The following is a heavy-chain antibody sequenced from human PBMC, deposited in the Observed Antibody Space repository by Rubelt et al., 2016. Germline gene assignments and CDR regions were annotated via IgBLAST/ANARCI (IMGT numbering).Heavy chain of an antibody. J-gene: IGHJ4*02. CDR1: GFTFSSYA. CDR2: IRSKAYGGTT. V-gene: IGHV3-49*03. D-gene: IGHD3-3*01. Sequence: EVQLVESGGGLVQPGGSLRLSCAASGFTFSSYAMHWFRQAPGKGLEWVGFIRSKAYGGTTEYAASVKGRFTISRDDSKSIAYLQMNSLKTEDTAVYHCTRVQRFSRHFDYWGQGTLVTVSS. CDR3: TRVQRFSRHFDY.